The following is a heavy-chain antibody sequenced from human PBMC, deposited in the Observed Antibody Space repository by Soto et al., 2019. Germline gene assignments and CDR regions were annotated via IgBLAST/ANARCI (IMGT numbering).Heavy chain of an antibody. J-gene: IGHJ4*02. CDR2: IYYSGST. Sequence: SETLSLTCTVSGGSISSTSYYWGWIRQPPGKGLEWIGSIYYSGSTYYNPSLKSRVTISVDTSKNQFSLQLSSVTAADTAVYFCARYPRLDCWGQGTLVTVSS. CDR1: GGSISSTSYY. V-gene: IGHV4-39*01. CDR3: ARYPRLDC.